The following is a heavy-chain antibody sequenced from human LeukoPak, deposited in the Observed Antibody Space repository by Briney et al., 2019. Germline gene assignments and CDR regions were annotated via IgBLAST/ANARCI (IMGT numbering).Heavy chain of an antibody. D-gene: IGHD2-2*01. V-gene: IGHV4-34*01. CDR2: INHSGST. CDR1: GGSFSGYY. CDR3: ARGFRGCSSTSCYHVSPFDY. J-gene: IGHJ4*02. Sequence: SETLSLTCAVYGGSFSGYYWSWIRQPPGKGLEWIGEINHSGSTNYNPSLKSRVTISVDTSKNQFSLKLSSVTAADTAVYYCARGFRGCSSTSCYHVSPFDYWGQGTLVTVSS.